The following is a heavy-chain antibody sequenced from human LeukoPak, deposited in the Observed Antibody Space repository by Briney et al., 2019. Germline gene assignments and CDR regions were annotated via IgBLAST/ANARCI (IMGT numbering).Heavy chain of an antibody. CDR1: GYTFTSYA. Sequence: ASVKVSCKASGYTFTSYAMNWVRQAPGQGLEWMGRINTNTGNPTYAQGFTGRFVFSLDTSVSTAYLQISSLKAEDTAVYYCARDRGGYYDSSGPYYYHGMDVWGQGTTVTVSS. CDR3: ARDRGGYYDSSGPYYYHGMDV. V-gene: IGHV7-4-1*02. CDR2: INTNTGNP. J-gene: IGHJ6*02. D-gene: IGHD3-22*01.